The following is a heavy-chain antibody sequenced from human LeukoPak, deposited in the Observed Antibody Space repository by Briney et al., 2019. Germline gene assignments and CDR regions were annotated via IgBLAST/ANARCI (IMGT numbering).Heavy chain of an antibody. D-gene: IGHD3-22*01. CDR1: GGTFSSYA. CDR2: IIPILGIA. V-gene: IGHV1-69*04. Sequence: SVKVSCKASGGTFSSYAISWVRQAPGQGLEWMGRIIPILGIANYAQKFQGRVTITADKSTSTAYMELSSLRSEDTAVYYCARDLTNYYDSSGHGGVYWGQGTLVTVSS. CDR3: ARDLTNYYDSSGHGGVY. J-gene: IGHJ4*02.